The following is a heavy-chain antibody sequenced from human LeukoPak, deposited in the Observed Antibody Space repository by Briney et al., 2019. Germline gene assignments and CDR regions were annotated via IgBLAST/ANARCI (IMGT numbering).Heavy chain of an antibody. J-gene: IGHJ3*02. V-gene: IGHV3-23*01. CDR3: AKLLVPTRLFDAFDI. CDR2: ISGSGGST. D-gene: IGHD2-8*02. CDR1: GFTFTTYG. Sequence: PGGSMRLSCAASGFTFTTYGITWVRQAPGKGLEWVSTISGSGGSTYYADPVKGRFTISRDSSKNTLYLQMNSLRAEDTAIYYCAKLLVPTRLFDAFDIWGQGTMVTVSS.